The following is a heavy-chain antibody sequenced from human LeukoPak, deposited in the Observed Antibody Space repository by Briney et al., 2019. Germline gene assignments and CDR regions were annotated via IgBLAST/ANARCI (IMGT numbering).Heavy chain of an antibody. CDR2: ISWDGGST. D-gene: IGHD3-10*01. CDR3: AKDMMAYGSGSHFDY. CDR1: GFTFDDYT. J-gene: IGHJ4*02. Sequence: GGSLRLSCAASGFTFDDYTMHWVRQAPGKGLEWVSLISWDGGSTYYADSVKGRFTISRDNSKNSLYLQMNSLRTEDTALYYCAKDMMAYGSGSHFDYWGQGTLVTVSS. V-gene: IGHV3-43*01.